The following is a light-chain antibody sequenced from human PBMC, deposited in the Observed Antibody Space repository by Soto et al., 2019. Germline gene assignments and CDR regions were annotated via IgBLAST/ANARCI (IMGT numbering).Light chain of an antibody. Sequence: EIVMTQSPATLSVSPGERVTLSCRASQSISSHLAWYQQKPGQAPSLLIYDASTGASGIPARFSGGGSGTEFTLAISSLQSEDFAVYYCQQYSNWPPLTFGGGTKVEIK. V-gene: IGKV3-15*01. CDR2: DAS. J-gene: IGKJ4*01. CDR3: QQYSNWPPLT. CDR1: QSISSH.